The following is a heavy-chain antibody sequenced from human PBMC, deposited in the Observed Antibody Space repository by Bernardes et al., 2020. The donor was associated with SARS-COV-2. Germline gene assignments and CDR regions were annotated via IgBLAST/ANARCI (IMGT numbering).Heavy chain of an antibody. CDR3: ARGGTSGNYHPNAFDL. CDR1: GFNFDDYA. CDR2: INWKSDSI. D-gene: IGHD3-22*01. V-gene: IGHV3-9*01. J-gene: IGHJ3*01. Sequence: GGSLRLSCAGSGFNFDDYAMHWVRQAPGKGLEWVSGINWKSDSIGYADSVRGRFTVSRDNSKNSLYLQMNSLRTEDTALYFCARGGTSGNYHPNAFDLWGQGTMVTVSS.